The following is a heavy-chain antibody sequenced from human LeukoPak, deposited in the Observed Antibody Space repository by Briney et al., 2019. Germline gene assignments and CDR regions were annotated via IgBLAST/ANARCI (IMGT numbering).Heavy chain of an antibody. Sequence: GGSLRLSCAASGFTFSSYAMSWVRQAPGKGLEWVSAISGSGGSTYYADSVKGRFTISRDNSKNTLYLQMNSLRAEDTAVYYCAKGGEYCSGGSCYHWGGMDYYYGMDVWGQGTTVTVSS. J-gene: IGHJ6*02. CDR3: AKGGEYCSGGSCYHWGGMDYYYGMDV. CDR2: ISGSGGST. D-gene: IGHD2-15*01. V-gene: IGHV3-23*01. CDR1: GFTFSSYA.